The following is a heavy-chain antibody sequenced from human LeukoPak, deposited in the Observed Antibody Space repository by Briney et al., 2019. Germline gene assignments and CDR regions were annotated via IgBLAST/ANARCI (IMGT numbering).Heavy chain of an antibody. CDR3: ARETSHFDY. CDR1: GDRVSSNSVA. V-gene: IGHV6-1*01. Sequence: SQTLSLTCVISGDRVSSNSVAWNWIRQSPSGGLEWLGRTYYRSSWYNDYAVSVKSRITIKPDTSKNQFFLQLNSVPPEDTAVYYCARETSHFDYWGQGTLVTVSS. CDR2: TYYRSSWYN. J-gene: IGHJ4*02.